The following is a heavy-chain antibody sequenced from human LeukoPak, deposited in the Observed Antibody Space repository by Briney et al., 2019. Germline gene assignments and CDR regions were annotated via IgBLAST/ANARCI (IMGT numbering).Heavy chain of an antibody. CDR3: ARRDIVVIPAPLYYFDY. V-gene: IGHV4-39*01. CDR2: IYYSGST. D-gene: IGHD2-2*01. Sequence: SETLSLTCTVSGGSISSSSYYWGWIRQPPGKGLEWIGSIYYSGSTYYNPSLKSRVTVSVDTSKNQFSLRLSSVTAADTAVYYCARRDIVVIPAPLYYFDYWGQGTLVTVSS. CDR1: GGSISSSSYY. J-gene: IGHJ4*02.